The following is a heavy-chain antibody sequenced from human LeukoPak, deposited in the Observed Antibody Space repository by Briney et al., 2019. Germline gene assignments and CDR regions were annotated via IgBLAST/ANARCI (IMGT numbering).Heavy chain of an antibody. D-gene: IGHD6-13*01. CDR1: GYTFTSYG. Sequence: GESLKISCKGSGYTFTSYGISWVRQAPGQGLEWMGWISAYNGNTNYAQKLQGRVTITTDESTSTAYMELSSLRSEDTAVYYCASRLGYSSSWYDYWGQGTLVTVSS. CDR3: ASRLGYSSSWYDY. CDR2: ISAYNGNT. J-gene: IGHJ4*02. V-gene: IGHV1-18*01.